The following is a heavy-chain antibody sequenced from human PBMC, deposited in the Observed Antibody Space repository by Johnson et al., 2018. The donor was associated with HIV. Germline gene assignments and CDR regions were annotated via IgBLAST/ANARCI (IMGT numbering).Heavy chain of an antibody. CDR3: ARDQSYIVVVVAASDAFDI. D-gene: IGHD2-15*01. CDR1: GLTFSTSW. CDR2: IKHDGSRI. J-gene: IGHJ3*02. V-gene: IGHV3-7*01. Sequence: VQLVESGGGLVQTGGSLRLTCAASGLTFSTSWMNWVRKAPGRGLEWVANIKHDGSRIQYMDSVKGRFTISRDNTRHCLFLQMNTLRAEDTAVYYCARDQSYIVVVVAASDAFDIWGQGTMVTVSS.